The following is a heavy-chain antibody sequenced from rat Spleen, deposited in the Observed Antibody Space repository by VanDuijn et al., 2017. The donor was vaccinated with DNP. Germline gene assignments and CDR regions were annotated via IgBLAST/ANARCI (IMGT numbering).Heavy chain of an antibody. D-gene: IGHD5-1*01. Sequence: EVQLVESDGGLVQPGRSLKLSCAASGFIFSDYYMAWVRQAPTKGLEWVATISSEGSTTYYGDSVKGRFAISRDNAKSTLYLQMNSLRSEDTATYFCAGGTPGSVLDAWGQGASVTVSS. J-gene: IGHJ4*01. V-gene: IGHV5-22*01. CDR2: ISSEGSTT. CDR3: AGGTPGSVLDA. CDR1: GFIFSDYY.